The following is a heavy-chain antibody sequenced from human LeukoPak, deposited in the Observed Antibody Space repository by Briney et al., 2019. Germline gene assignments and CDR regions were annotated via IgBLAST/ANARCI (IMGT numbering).Heavy chain of an antibody. J-gene: IGHJ4*02. Sequence: QTGGSLRLSCAASGFTFSSYAMSWVRQAPGKGLEWVSAISGSGGSTYYADSVKGRFTISRDNSKNTLYLQMNSLRAEDTAVYYCARDPFPESTYDILTGYCLDWGQGTLVTVSS. V-gene: IGHV3-23*01. CDR2: ISGSGGST. CDR1: GFTFSSYA. CDR3: ARDPFPESTYDILTGYCLD. D-gene: IGHD3-9*01.